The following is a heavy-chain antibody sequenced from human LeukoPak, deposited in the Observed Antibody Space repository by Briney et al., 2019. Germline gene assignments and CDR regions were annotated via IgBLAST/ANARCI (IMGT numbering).Heavy chain of an antibody. CDR2: IIPIFGTA. V-gene: IGHV1-69*06. Sequence: SVKVSCKASGGTFSSYATSWVRQAPGQGLEWMGGIIPIFGTANYAQKFQGRVTITADKSTSTAYMELSSLRSEDTAVYYCARSYVYDSYYFDYWGQGTLVTVSS. CDR1: GGTFSSYA. CDR3: ARSYVYDSYYFDY. D-gene: IGHD5/OR15-5a*01. J-gene: IGHJ4*02.